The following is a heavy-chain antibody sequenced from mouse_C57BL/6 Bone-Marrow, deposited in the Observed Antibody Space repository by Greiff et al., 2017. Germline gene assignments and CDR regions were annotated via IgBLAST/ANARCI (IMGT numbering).Heavy chain of an antibody. Sequence: VQLQESGAELAKPGASVKLSCKASGYTFTSYWMHWVKQRPGQGLEWIGYINPSSGYTKYNQKFKDKATLTADKSSSTAYMQLRSLTYEDSAVYYCAVITTVVAPRDYWGQGTTLTVSS. D-gene: IGHD1-1*01. CDR3: AVITTVVAPRDY. CDR1: GYTFTSYW. J-gene: IGHJ2*01. V-gene: IGHV1-7*01. CDR2: INPSSGYT.